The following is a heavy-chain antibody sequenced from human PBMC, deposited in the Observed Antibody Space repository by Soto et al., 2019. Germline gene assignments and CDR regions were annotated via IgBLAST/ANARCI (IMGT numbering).Heavy chain of an antibody. CDR3: VIGRRWSQYDY. J-gene: IGHJ4*02. CDR2: IHPDSTST. CDR1: GFSFSDSW. V-gene: IGHV3-74*01. Sequence: GGSLRLSCVASGFSFSDSWMHWVRQVPGKGPVWVSRIHPDSTSTKYADSVKGRFTISRDNTKNTLYLQMNSLGAEDTAVYYCVIGRRWSQYDYRGPGTLVTVSS. D-gene: IGHD2-15*01.